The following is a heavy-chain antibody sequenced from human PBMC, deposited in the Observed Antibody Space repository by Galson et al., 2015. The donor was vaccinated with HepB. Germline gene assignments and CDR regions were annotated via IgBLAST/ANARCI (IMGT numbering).Heavy chain of an antibody. CDR3: ARDFGPGVIAAAGFN. J-gene: IGHJ4*02. V-gene: IGHV3-33*01. D-gene: IGHD6-13*01. Sequence: LRLSCAASGFTFSSYGMHWVRQAPGKGLEWVAVIWYDGSNKYYADSVKGRFTISRDNSKNTLYLQMNSLRAEDTAVYYCARDFGPGVIAAAGFNWGQGTLVTVSS. CDR2: IWYDGSNK. CDR1: GFTFSSYG.